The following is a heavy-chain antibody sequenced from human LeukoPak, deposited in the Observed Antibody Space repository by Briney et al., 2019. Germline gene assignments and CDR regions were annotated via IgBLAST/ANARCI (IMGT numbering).Heavy chain of an antibody. CDR1: GGSISSYY. D-gene: IGHD2-2*01. CDR3: ARDRACSSTTCQAWFDP. J-gene: IGHJ5*02. Sequence: SETLFLTCTVPGGSISSYYWSWIRQPAGKGLEWIGRIYPSGSTNYNPSLKSRVTVSVDTSKNQFSLKLSSVTAADTAVYYCARDRACSSTTCQAWFDPWGQGTLVTVSS. CDR2: IYPSGST. V-gene: IGHV4-4*07.